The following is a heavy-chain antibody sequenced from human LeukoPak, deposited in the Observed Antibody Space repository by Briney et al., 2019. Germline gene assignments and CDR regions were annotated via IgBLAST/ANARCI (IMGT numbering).Heavy chain of an antibody. V-gene: IGHV3-15*01. Sequence: GGSLRLSCAVSGFTFNNAWMSWVRQAPGRGLELVGRIKYKTSGGTADYAAPVQGRFTISRDDSKDTLDLQMNSLKTEDIAGYYCTTDHGTIYGVVFPDYWGQGTLVTVSS. J-gene: IGHJ4*02. CDR3: TTDHGTIYGVVFPDY. CDR1: GFTFNNAW. D-gene: IGHD3-3*01. CDR2: IKYKTSGGTA.